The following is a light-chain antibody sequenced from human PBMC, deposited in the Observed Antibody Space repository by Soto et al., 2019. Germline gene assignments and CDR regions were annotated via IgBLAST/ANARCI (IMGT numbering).Light chain of an antibody. V-gene: IGKV3-15*01. CDR2: GAS. CDR1: QSVSSN. Sequence: ETVMTQSPDTLSVSPGERVTLSCRASQSVSSNLAWYQQRPGQAPRLLIYGASTRAAGIPARFSGSGSGTEFTLTISSLQSEDFAVYYCQQYNNWPPLTFGGGTKV. J-gene: IGKJ4*01. CDR3: QQYNNWPPLT.